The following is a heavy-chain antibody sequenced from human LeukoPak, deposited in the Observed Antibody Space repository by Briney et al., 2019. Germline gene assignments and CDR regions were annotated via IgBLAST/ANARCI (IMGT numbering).Heavy chain of an antibody. V-gene: IGHV3-48*04. CDR3: ARDLLSGVRIAAAMGGLLGY. Sequence: PGGSLRLSCAASGFTFSSYWMSWVRQAPGKGLEWVSYISSSSSTIYYADSVKGRFTISRDNAKNSLYLQMNSLRAEDTAVYYCARDLLSGVRIAAAMGGLLGYWGQGTLVTVSS. CDR2: ISSSSSTI. J-gene: IGHJ4*02. D-gene: IGHD6-13*01. CDR1: GFTFSSYW.